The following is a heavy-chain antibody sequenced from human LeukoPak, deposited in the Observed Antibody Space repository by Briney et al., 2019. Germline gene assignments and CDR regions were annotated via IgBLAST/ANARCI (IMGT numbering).Heavy chain of an antibody. D-gene: IGHD6-6*01. CDR2: ISYDGSNK. V-gene: IGHV3-30*18. CDR1: GFTFSSYG. J-gene: IGHJ6*02. Sequence: GGSLRLSCAASGFTFSSYGMHWVRQAPGKGLEWVAVISYDGSNKYYADSVKGRFTISRDNSKNTLYLQMNSLRAEDTAVYCCAKENIAARPDYYYYYGMDVWGQGTTVTVSS. CDR3: AKENIAARPDYYYYYGMDV.